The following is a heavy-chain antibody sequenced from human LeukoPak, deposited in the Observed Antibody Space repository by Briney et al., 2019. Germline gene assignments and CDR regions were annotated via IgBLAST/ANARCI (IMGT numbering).Heavy chain of an antibody. V-gene: IGHV3-43*01. CDR1: GFTFDDYT. CDR2: ISWDGGST. D-gene: IGHD3-16*01. J-gene: IGHJ6*03. Sequence: GGSLRLSCAASGFTFDDYTMHWVRQAPGKGLEWVSLISWDGGSTYYADSVKGRFTISRDNSKNSLYLQMNSLRTEDTALYYCAKGGGDYYYMDVWGKGTTVTVSS. CDR3: AKGGGDYYYMDV.